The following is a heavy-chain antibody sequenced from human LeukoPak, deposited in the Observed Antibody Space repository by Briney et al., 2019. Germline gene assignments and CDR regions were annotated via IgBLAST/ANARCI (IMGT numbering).Heavy chain of an antibody. J-gene: IGHJ4*02. V-gene: IGHV4-4*02. D-gene: IGHD6-13*01. CDR2: IHHSGST. CDR1: GGSIITSHW. CDR3: ASLASSSSWYSEFDY. Sequence: SETLSLTCAVSGGSIITSHWWNWVRQPPGKGLEWIGEIHHSGSTHYNPSLKSPVTISVDKSKNQFSLKLSSVTAADTAVYYCASLASSSSWYSEFDYWGQGTLVTVSS.